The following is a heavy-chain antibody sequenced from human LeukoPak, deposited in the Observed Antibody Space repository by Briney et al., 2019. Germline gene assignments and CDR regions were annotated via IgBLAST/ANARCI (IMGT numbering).Heavy chain of an antibody. D-gene: IGHD6-19*01. CDR2: ISSSTSDI. V-gene: IGHV3-48*02. CDR1: GFNFRIYS. J-gene: IGHJ3*02. Sequence: GGSLRLSCAASGFNFRIYSMNWVRQAPGMGLERISYISSSTSDIYYAGSVKGRFTISRDNAKNSLYLQMNSLRDEDTAVYYCARDNLPYSSGWNGAFDIWGRGTMVTVSS. CDR3: ARDNLPYSSGWNGAFDI.